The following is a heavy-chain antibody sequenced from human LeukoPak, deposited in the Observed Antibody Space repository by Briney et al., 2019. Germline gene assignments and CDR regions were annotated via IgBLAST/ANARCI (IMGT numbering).Heavy chain of an antibody. J-gene: IGHJ6*04. CDR2: ISSSSTSI. V-gene: IGHV3-21*01. CDR3: ARDSKLYCSSTSCYMDV. Sequence: GGSLRLSCAASGFTFSSYSMNWVRQAPGKGLEWVSSISSSSTSIYYADSVKGRFTISRDNAKNSLFLQVNGLGAEDTAVYYCARDSKLYCSSTSCYMDVWGKGTTVTVSS. CDR1: GFTFSSYS. D-gene: IGHD2-2*01.